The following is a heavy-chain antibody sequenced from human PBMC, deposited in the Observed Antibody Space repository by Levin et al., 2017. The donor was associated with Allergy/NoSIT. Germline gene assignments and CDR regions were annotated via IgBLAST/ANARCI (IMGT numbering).Heavy chain of an antibody. Sequence: SETLSLTCTVSGGSVSSGSYYWSWIRQPPGKGLEWIGYIYYSGSTNYNPSLKSRVTISVDTSKNQFSLKLSSVTAADTAVYYCARAPRVVTAIIPYYFDYWGQGTLVTVSS. J-gene: IGHJ4*02. CDR2: IYYSGST. V-gene: IGHV4-61*01. CDR1: GGSVSSGSYY. CDR3: ARAPRVVTAIIPYYFDY. D-gene: IGHD2-21*02.